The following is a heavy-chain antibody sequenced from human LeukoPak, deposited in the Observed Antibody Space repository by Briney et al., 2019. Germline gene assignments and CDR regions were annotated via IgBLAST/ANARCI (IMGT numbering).Heavy chain of an antibody. J-gene: IGHJ3*02. D-gene: IGHD6-13*01. CDR2: IYYSGST. CDR3: AIAAAGTNDAFDI. CDR1: GGSISSSSYY. V-gene: IGHV4-39*07. Sequence: PSETLSLTCTVSGGSISSSSYYWGWIRQPPGKGLEWIGSIYYSGSTYYNPSLKSRVTISVDTSKNQFSLKLSSVTAADTAVYYCAIAAAGTNDAFDIWGQGTMVTVSS.